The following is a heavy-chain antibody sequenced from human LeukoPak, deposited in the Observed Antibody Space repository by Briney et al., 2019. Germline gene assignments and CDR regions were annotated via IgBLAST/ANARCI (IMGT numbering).Heavy chain of an antibody. J-gene: IGHJ4*02. CDR2: ISSSSSTI. CDR1: GFTFSSYS. Sequence: GGSLRLSXAASGFTFSSYSMNWVRQAPGKGLEWVSYISSSSSTIYYADSVKGRFTISRDNAKNSLYLQMNSLRAEDTAVYYCARSENLVVPAVFDYWGQGTLVTVSS. V-gene: IGHV3-48*01. CDR3: ARSENLVVPAVFDY. D-gene: IGHD2-2*01.